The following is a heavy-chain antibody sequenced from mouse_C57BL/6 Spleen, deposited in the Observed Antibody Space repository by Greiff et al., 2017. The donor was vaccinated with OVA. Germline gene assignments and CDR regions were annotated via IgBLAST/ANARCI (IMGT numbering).Heavy chain of an antibody. D-gene: IGHD1-1*01. J-gene: IGHJ2*01. CDR1: GFNIKDDY. CDR2: IDPENGDT. Sequence: EVKLMESGAELVRPGASVKLSCTASGFNIKDDYMHWVKQRPEQGLEWIGWIDPENGDTEYASKFQGKATITADTSSNTAYLQHSSLTSEDTAVYYCTSYYYGSSFDYWGKGTTLTVSS. V-gene: IGHV14-4*01. CDR3: TSYYYGSSFDY.